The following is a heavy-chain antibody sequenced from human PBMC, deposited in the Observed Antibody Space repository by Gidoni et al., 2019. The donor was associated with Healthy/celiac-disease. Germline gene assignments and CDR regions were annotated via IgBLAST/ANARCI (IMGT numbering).Heavy chain of an antibody. J-gene: IGHJ6*02. CDR3: ARERFLEWLLSEFYGMDV. V-gene: IGHV3-7*03. CDR2: IKQDGSEK. Sequence: EVQLVESGGGLVQPGGSLRLSCAASGFTFRSYWMSWVRQAPGKGLEWVANIKQDGSEKYYVDSVKGRFTISRDNAKNSLYLQMNSLRAEDTAVYYCARERFLEWLLSEFYGMDVWGQGTTVTVSS. CDR1: GFTFRSYW. D-gene: IGHD3-3*01.